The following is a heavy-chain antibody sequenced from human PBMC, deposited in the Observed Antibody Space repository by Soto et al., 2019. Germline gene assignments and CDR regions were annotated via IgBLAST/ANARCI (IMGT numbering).Heavy chain of an antibody. CDR3: ARIIDNSWLAS. CDR1: GGTFSSYT. V-gene: IGHV1-69*02. Sequence: PVKVSCKASGGTFSSYTISCVRQAPGQGLEWMGRIIPILGIANYAQKFQGRVTITADTSNNQLSLQLNSVTPDDTAVYYCARIIDNSWLASWGQGTLVTVSS. J-gene: IGHJ5*01. CDR2: IIPILGIA.